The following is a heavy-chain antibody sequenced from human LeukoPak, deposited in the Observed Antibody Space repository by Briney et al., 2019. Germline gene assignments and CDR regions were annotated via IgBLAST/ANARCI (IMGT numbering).Heavy chain of an antibody. CDR1: GASISTTSYF. D-gene: IGHD3-10*01. V-gene: IGHV4-39*07. CDR3: ARGKYFGSGSYYFGYFDY. J-gene: IGHJ4*02. Sequence: SETLSLTCTVSGASISTTSYFWDWIRQPPGKGLEWIGGVYYGGSTYYNPSLKSRVTISVDTSTNQFSLKLSSVTAADTAVYYCARGKYFGSGSYYFGYFDYWGQGTLVTVSS. CDR2: VYYGGST.